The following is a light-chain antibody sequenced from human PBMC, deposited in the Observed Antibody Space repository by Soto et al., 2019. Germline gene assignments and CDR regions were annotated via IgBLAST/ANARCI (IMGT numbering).Light chain of an antibody. V-gene: IGKV1-9*01. CDR1: QGISSY. CDR3: QQLNNYPRT. CDR2: AAS. Sequence: DLQLTQSPSFLSASVGDRVTITCRASQGISSYLAWYQQKPGKAPKLLIYAASTLQSGVPSRFSGSGSVTEFTLTISSLQPEDFATYYCQQLNNYPRTFGQGTKVEIK. J-gene: IGKJ1*01.